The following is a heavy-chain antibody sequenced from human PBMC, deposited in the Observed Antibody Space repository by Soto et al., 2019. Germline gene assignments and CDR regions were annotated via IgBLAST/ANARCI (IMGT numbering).Heavy chain of an antibody. CDR2: IYHSGST. CDR1: AGSLSSGYY. J-gene: IGHJ4*02. V-gene: IGHV4-38-2*01. D-gene: IGHD2-21*02. Sequence: SETRPVTWAGSAGSLSSGYYWGWSRQPPGKELEWMGSIYHSGSTYHNPSLKSRGTISVDTSKNQFSLKLSSVNAADTAVYYCARVPVVTAIASRGQGHLVT. CDR3: ARVPVVTAIAS.